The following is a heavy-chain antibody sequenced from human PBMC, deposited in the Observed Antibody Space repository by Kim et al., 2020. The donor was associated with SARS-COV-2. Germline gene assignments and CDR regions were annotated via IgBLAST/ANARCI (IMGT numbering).Heavy chain of an antibody. J-gene: IGHJ4*02. CDR3: ARQTNSGSYLYFGY. D-gene: IGHD1-26*01. V-gene: IGHV4-4*02. Sequence: NPSLRSRVTISVDKSEYQFSLKLSSVTAADTAVYYCARQTNSGSYLYFGYWGQGSLVTVSS.